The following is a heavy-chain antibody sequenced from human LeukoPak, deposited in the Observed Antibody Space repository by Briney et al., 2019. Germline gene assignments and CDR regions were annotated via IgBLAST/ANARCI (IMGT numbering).Heavy chain of an antibody. CDR1: GFTVGSNY. J-gene: IGHJ6*02. D-gene: IGHD1-1*01. Sequence: GSLRLSCAASGFTVGSNYMSWVRQAPGKGLDWVSIIYSNGDTYYADSVKGRFTISRDNSKNTLNLQMNSLRAEDTAVYYCARVPGSVWGQGTTVTVSS. CDR2: IYSNGDT. V-gene: IGHV3-53*01. CDR3: ARVPGSV.